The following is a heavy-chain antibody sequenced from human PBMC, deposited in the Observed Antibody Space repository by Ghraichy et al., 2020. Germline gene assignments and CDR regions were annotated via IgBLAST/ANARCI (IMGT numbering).Heavy chain of an antibody. D-gene: IGHD3-22*01. CDR2: IKQDGSEK. CDR1: GFTFSSYW. J-gene: IGHJ6*02. CDR3: ARSYDSSGYYRGYYYYYGMDV. Sequence: GGSLRLSCAASGFTFSSYWMSWVRQAPGKGLEWVANIKQDGSEKYYVDSVKGRFTISRDNDKNSLYLQMNSLRAEDTAVYYCARSYDSSGYYRGYYYYYGMDVWGQGTTVTVSS. V-gene: IGHV3-7*01.